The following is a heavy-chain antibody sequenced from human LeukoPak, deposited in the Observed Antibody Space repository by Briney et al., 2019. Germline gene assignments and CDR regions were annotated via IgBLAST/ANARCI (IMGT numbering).Heavy chain of an antibody. V-gene: IGHV1-69*04. CDR3: ARDRASYYYGSGSYYCPFDY. D-gene: IGHD3-10*01. J-gene: IGHJ4*02. CDR2: IIPILGIA. CDR1: GGTFSSYA. Sequence: SVKVSCKASGGTFSSYAISWVRQAPGQGFEWMGRIIPILGIANYAQKFQGRVTITADKSTSTAYMELSSLRSEDTAVYYCARDRASYYYGSGSYYCPFDYWGQGTLVTVSS.